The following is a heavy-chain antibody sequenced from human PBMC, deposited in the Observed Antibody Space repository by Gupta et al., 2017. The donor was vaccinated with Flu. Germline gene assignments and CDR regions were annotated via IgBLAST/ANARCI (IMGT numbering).Heavy chain of an antibody. CDR3: ARGSGVGYSGYVSGTFDL. CDR1: GVSISGPD. CDR2: IHYRGST. D-gene: IGHD5-12*01. Sequence: QVQLQESGPGLVKPSETLSLTCTVSGVSISGPDWSWIRQPPGKGLEWIGHIHYRGSTNYNPSLKSRVIMSVDMPKNQFSLKLTSVTAADTAVYYCARGSGVGYSGYVSGTFDLWGQGTLVTVSS. J-gene: IGHJ4*02. V-gene: IGHV4-59*11.